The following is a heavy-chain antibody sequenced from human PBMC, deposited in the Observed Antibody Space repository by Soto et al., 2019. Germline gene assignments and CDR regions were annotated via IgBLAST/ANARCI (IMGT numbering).Heavy chain of an antibody. CDR3: ARVRPGNYRDY. J-gene: IGHJ4*02. V-gene: IGHV3-7*03. CDR1: GFTFSTFW. Sequence: EVLLVESGGGLVQPGGSLRLSCAASGFTFSTFWMDWVRQAPGKGLEWVAKIKEDGSEKYYAYSVKGRVIISRDNARNSVYLQMNSMRAEDTAFYYCARVRPGNYRDYWGQGTLVTVSS. D-gene: IGHD3-10*01. CDR2: IKEDGSEK.